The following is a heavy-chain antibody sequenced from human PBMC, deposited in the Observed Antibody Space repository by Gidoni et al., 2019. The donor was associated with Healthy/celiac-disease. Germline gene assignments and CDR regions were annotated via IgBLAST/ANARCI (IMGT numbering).Heavy chain of an antibody. J-gene: IGHJ6*02. CDR2: ISWNSGSI. Sequence: EVQLVESGGGLVQPGQSLRLHCAASGFTFDDYAIHWVRQAPGKGLEWVSGISWNSGSIGYADSVKGRFTISRDNAKNSLYLQMNSLRAEDTALYYCAKGSGAYYYGMDVWGQGTTVTVSS. D-gene: IGHD3-10*01. CDR1: GFTFDDYA. CDR3: AKGSGAYYYGMDV. V-gene: IGHV3-9*01.